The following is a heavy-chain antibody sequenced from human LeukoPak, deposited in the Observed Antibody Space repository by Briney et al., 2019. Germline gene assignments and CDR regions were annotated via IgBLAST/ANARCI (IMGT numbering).Heavy chain of an antibody. CDR1: RGSFSGY. D-gene: IGHD5-12*01. CDR3: ARAQNSGYAWAAFDI. J-gene: IGHJ3*02. V-gene: IGHV4-34*01. Sequence: SETLSLTCAVYRGSFSGYWSWIRQPPGKGLEWIGEIHHSGSTNYNPSLQSRVTISVDTSKNQFSLNLSSVTAADTAVYYCARAQNSGYAWAAFDIWGQGTMVTVSS. CDR2: IHHSGST.